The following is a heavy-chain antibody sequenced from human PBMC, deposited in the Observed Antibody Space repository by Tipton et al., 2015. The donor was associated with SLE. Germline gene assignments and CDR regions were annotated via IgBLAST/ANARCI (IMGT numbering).Heavy chain of an antibody. CDR3: ARLSQHDFWTGYYTFDY. D-gene: IGHD3/OR15-3a*01. CDR2: VSNSGLT. J-gene: IGHJ4*02. V-gene: IGHV4-39*02. Sequence: TLSLTCTVSGGVISEYYWGWVRQPPGKGLEWIGTVSNSGLTYSNSSLKSRLTISVDTSHSHFSLKLSSVTAADTAVYYCARLSQHDFWTGYYTFDYWGQGILVTASP. CDR1: GGVISEYY.